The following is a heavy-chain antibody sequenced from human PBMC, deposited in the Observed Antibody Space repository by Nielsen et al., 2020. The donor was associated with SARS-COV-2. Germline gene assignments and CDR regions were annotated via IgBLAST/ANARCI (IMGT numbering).Heavy chain of an antibody. J-gene: IGHJ4*02. Sequence: GGSLRLSCAASGFSFSSDGMSWVRQAPGKGLEWVSDISGSSSNIHYADSVKGRFTISRDNSKNTVYLQMNSLRAEDTGVYYCAKDQSWSYYLENWGQGTLVTVSS. CDR1: GFSFSSDG. D-gene: IGHD6-13*01. V-gene: IGHV3-23*01. CDR2: ISGSSSNI. CDR3: AKDQSWSYYLEN.